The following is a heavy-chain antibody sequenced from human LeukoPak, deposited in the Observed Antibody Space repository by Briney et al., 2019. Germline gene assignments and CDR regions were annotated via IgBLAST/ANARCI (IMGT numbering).Heavy chain of an antibody. CDR3: AKRHGDYFDY. D-gene: IGHD4-17*01. Sequence: GASLRLSCAASGFPYSSYAMSWVRQRPGKGLECVSTISDSFRITDDADSVKGRFTISRDNSKNTLYLQMNTLRAEDTAVYYCAKRHGDYFDYWGQGTLVTVSS. CDR1: GFPYSSYA. J-gene: IGHJ4*02. V-gene: IGHV3-23*01. CDR2: ISDSFRIT.